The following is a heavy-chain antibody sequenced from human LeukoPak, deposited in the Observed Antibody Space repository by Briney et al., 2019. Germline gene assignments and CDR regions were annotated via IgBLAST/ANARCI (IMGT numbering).Heavy chain of an antibody. V-gene: IGHV3-74*01. CDR3: ARKRKYDSNFDY. D-gene: IGHD1-1*01. Sequence: GGSLRLSCAASGFTFSSYWMHWVRQPPGKGLVWVSRIKNDGSTTTYADSVKGRFTVSRDNAKNTLYLQMNSLRAEDTAVYYCARKRKYDSNFDYWGQGTLVTVSS. J-gene: IGHJ4*02. CDR2: IKNDGSTT. CDR1: GFTFSSYW.